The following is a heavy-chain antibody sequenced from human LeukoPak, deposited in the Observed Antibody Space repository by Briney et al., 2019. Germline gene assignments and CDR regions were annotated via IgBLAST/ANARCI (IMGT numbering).Heavy chain of an antibody. Sequence: SVKVSRKASGGTFSSYAISWVRQAPGQGLEWMGGIIPIFGTANYAQKFQGRVTITADKSTSTAYMELSSLRSEDTAVYYCARNRGFGAYYYYGMDVWGKGTTVTVSS. D-gene: IGHD5-12*01. CDR1: GGTFSSYA. V-gene: IGHV1-69*06. J-gene: IGHJ6*04. CDR3: ARNRGFGAYYYYGMDV. CDR2: IIPIFGTA.